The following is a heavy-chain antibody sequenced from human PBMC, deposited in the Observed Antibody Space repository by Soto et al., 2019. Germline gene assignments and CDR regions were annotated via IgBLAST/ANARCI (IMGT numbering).Heavy chain of an antibody. J-gene: IGHJ5*02. CDR3: ARAYCGGDCYLNWFDP. CDR1: GYSFTSYW. V-gene: IGHV5-51*01. Sequence: GESLKISCKGSGYSFTSYWIGWVRQMPGKGLEWMGIIYPGDSDTRYSPSFQGQVTISADKSISTAYLQWSSLKASDTAMYYCARAYCGGDCYLNWFDPWGQGTLVTVSS. CDR2: IYPGDSDT. D-gene: IGHD2-21*02.